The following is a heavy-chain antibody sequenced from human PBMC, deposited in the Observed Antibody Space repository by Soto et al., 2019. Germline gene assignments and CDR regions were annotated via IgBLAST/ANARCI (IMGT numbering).Heavy chain of an antibody. CDR2: IWYDGSNK. J-gene: IGHJ3*02. D-gene: IGHD2-15*01. CDR1: GFTFSSYG. CDR3: AAGWRSLPDAFDI. V-gene: IGHV3-33*01. Sequence: QVQLVESGGGVVQPGRSLRLSCAASGFTFSSYGMHWVRQAPGKGLEWVAVIWYDGSNKYYADSVKGRFTISRDNSKNTLYLQMNSLRAEDTAVYYCAAGWRSLPDAFDIWGQGTMVTVSS.